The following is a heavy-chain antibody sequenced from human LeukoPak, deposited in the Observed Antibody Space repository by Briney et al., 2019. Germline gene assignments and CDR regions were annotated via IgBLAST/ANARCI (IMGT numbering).Heavy chain of an antibody. D-gene: IGHD5-12*01. CDR3: ARSGSGYLRYYFDY. CDR1: DGSISSSTYY. CDR2: IYYSGST. Sequence: SETLSLTCTVSDGSISSSTYYWGWIRQPPGKGLEWIGTIYYSGSTYYNPSLRSRVTISVDTSKNQFSLKLSSVTAADTAVYYCARSGSGYLRYYFDYWGQGTLVTVSS. J-gene: IGHJ4*02. V-gene: IGHV4-39*07.